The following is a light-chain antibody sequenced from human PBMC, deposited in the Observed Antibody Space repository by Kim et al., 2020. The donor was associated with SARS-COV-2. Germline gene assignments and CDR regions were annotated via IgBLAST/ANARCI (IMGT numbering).Light chain of an antibody. CDR1: RRRTNCA. CDR3: QTWGPGIRV. J-gene: IGLJ3*02. V-gene: IGLV4-69*01. CDR2: VNRDGSH. Sequence: AAGTLTRTMGRRRTNCAIEGHRQRAEKGPRYLMKVNRDGSHNQGDGIPARFSGSASGAERYLTISSLQSEDEADYYCQTWGPGIRVFGGGTKLTVL.